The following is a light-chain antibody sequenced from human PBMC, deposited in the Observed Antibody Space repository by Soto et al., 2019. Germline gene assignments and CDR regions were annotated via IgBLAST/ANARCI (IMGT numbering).Light chain of an antibody. CDR3: QQYGSSPIT. J-gene: IGKJ5*01. CDR1: QNISNY. CDR2: GAS. Sequence: IVLTQSPATLSLSPGKRATLSCRASQNISNYLIWYQQKPGQAPRLLIFGASSRATGIPDKFSGSGSGTDFTLTISRLEPDDFAVYYCQQYGSSPITFGQGTRLEIK. V-gene: IGKV3-20*01.